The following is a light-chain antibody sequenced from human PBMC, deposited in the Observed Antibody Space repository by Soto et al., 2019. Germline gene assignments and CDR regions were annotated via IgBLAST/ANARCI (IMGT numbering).Light chain of an antibody. V-gene: IGKV3-15*01. Sequence: EFVLTQYPGTLSLSLGERATLSCRASQTVRNNYLAWYQQKPGQAPRLLIYGASSRATGIPARFSGSGSGTEFTLTISSLQSEDFAVYYCQQYNNWPSITFGQGTRLEIK. CDR3: QQYNNWPSIT. J-gene: IGKJ5*01. CDR2: GAS. CDR1: QTVRNN.